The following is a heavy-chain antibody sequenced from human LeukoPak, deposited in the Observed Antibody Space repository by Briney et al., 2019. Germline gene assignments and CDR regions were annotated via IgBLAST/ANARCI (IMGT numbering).Heavy chain of an antibody. CDR2: IYPGDSDT. D-gene: IGHD2-2*01. V-gene: IGHV5-51*01. Sequence: GESLKISCEGSGYSFTSYWIGWVRQMPGKGLEWMGIIYPGDSDTRYSPSFQGQVTISADKSISTAYLQWSSLKASDTAMYYCARQGGYCSSTSCYSYYYFDYWGQGTLVTVSS. CDR3: ARQGGYCSSTSCYSYYYFDY. J-gene: IGHJ4*02. CDR1: GYSFTSYW.